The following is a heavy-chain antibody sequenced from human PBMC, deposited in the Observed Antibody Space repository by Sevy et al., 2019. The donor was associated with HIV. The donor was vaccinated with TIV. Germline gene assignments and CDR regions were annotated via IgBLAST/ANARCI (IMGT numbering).Heavy chain of an antibody. J-gene: IGHJ1*01. CDR2: ISYDGSNK. CDR3: ALERLSSDVAEYFQN. Sequence: GGSLRLYCATSGFTFSSYSMHWVRQAPGKGLEWVATISYDGSNKHYADSVKGRFTISRDNFKNSLSLQMNSLRAEDTAMYYCALERLSSDVAEYFQNWGQGTLVTVSS. V-gene: IGHV3-30-3*01. D-gene: IGHD1-1*01. CDR1: GFTFSSYS.